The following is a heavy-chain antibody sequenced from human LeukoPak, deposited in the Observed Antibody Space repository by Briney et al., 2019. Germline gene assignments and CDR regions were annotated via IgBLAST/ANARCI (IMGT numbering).Heavy chain of an antibody. CDR3: AKDLDPYDSSGYYWD. CDR1: IYTLSIYG. V-gene: IGHV3-33*06. J-gene: IGHJ4*02. CDR2: IWYDGSNK. D-gene: IGHD3-22*01. Sequence: PGGSLSLSRAASIYTLSIYGLHWAPQAPAEGLAGVAVIWYDGSNKYYADSVKGRFTISRDNSKNTLYLQMNSLRAEDTAVYYCAKDLDPYDSSGYYWDWGQGTLVTVSS.